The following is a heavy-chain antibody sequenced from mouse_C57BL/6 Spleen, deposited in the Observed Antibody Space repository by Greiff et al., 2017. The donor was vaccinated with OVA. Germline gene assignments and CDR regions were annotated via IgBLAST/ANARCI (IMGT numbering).Heavy chain of an antibody. D-gene: IGHD2-5*01. CDR3: ARGGDYSNPYYAMDY. CDR1: GYTFTSYW. Sequence: VQRVESGAELAKPGASVKLSCKASGYTFTSYWMHWVKQRPGQGLEWIGYINPSSGYTKYNQKFKDKATLTAAKSSSTAYMQLSSLTYEDSAVYYCARGGDYSNPYYAMDYWGQGTSVTVSS. J-gene: IGHJ4*01. V-gene: IGHV1-7*01. CDR2: INPSSGYT.